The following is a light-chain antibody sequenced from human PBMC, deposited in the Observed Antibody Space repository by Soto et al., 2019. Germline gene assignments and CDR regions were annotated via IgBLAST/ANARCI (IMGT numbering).Light chain of an antibody. V-gene: IGLV1-40*01. J-gene: IGLJ1*01. CDR3: QSYDSSDYV. CDR1: SSNIGAGYD. Sequence: QSVLTQPPSVSVAPGQRGTISCTGSSSNIGAGYDVHWYQQLPGTAPKLLIYGNSNRPSGVPDRFSGSKSGTSASLAITGLQAEDEADYYCQSYDSSDYVFGTGTKLTVL. CDR2: GNS.